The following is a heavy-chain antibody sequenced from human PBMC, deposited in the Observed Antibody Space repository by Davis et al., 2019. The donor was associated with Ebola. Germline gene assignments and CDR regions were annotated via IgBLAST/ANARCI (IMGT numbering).Heavy chain of an antibody. D-gene: IGHD1-1*01. CDR3: ARRPYWNDAGIDP. Sequence: GESLKISCKGSGYSFTGYWISWVRQMPGKGLEWMGRIDPSDSYTNYSPSFQGHVTISADKSISTAYLQWSSLKASDTAMYYCARRPYWNDAGIDPWGQGTLVTVSS. V-gene: IGHV5-10-1*01. J-gene: IGHJ5*02. CDR1: GYSFTGYW. CDR2: IDPSDSYT.